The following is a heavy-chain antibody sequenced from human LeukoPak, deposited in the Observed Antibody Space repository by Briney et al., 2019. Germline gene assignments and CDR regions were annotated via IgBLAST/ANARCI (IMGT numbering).Heavy chain of an antibody. CDR2: IIPIFGTA. V-gene: IGHV1-69*01. D-gene: IGHD2-15*01. Sequence: GSSVKVSCKASGGTFSSYAISWVRQAPGQGLEWMGGIIPIFGTANYAQKFQGRVTITADESTSTAYMELSSLRSEDTAVYYCARDEFDCSGGSCKFDYWGQGTLVTVSS. CDR3: ARDEFDCSGGSCKFDY. CDR1: GGTFSSYA. J-gene: IGHJ4*02.